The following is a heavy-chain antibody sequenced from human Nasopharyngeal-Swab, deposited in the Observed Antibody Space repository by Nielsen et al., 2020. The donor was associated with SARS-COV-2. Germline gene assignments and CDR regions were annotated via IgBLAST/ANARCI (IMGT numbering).Heavy chain of an antibody. J-gene: IGHJ2*01. V-gene: IGHV5-51*01. CDR1: GYSFTNYW. CDR3: ARTVGYSSGWWPPDL. Sequence: GESLKISCKGSGYSFTNYWIGWVRQMPGKGLEWMGIIYPGDSDTRYSPSFQGQVTISADKSISTAYLQWSSLKASDTAMYYCARTVGYSSGWWPPDLWGRGTLVTVSS. CDR2: IYPGDSDT. D-gene: IGHD6-19*01.